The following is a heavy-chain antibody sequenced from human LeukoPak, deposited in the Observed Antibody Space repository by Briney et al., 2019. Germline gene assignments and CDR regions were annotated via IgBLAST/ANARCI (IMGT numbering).Heavy chain of an antibody. D-gene: IGHD3-22*01. V-gene: IGHV1-18*01. CDR2: ISAYNGNT. CDR1: GYTFTSYG. Sequence: ASVKVSCKASGYTFTSYGISWARQAPGQGLEWMGWISAYNGNTNYAQKLQGRVTMTTDTSTSTAYMELRSLRSDDTAVYYCARDYYYDSSGYDQVNWFDPWGQGTLVTVSS. CDR3: ARDYYYDSSGYDQVNWFDP. J-gene: IGHJ5*02.